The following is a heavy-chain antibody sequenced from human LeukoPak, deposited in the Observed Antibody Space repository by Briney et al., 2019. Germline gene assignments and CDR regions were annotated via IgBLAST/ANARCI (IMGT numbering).Heavy chain of an antibody. J-gene: IGHJ4*02. CDR1: GGSFSGYY. Sequence: PSETLSLTCAVYGGSFSGYYWSWIRQPPGKGLEWIGEINHSGSTNYNPSLKGRVTISVDTSKNQFSLKLSSVTAADTAVYYCASVRIAAAGYDYWGQGTLVTVSS. CDR3: ASVRIAAAGYDY. V-gene: IGHV4-34*01. D-gene: IGHD6-13*01. CDR2: INHSGST.